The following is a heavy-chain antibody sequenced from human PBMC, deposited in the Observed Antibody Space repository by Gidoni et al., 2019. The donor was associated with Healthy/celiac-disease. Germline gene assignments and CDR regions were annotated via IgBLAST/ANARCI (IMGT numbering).Heavy chain of an antibody. Sequence: QVQLVQSGAEVKKPGASVTVSCKASGYTFTSYAMHWVRQAPGQRLEWMGWINAGNGNTKYSQKFQGRVTITRDTSASTAYMELSSLRSEDTAVYYCASGYVLRYFDWSLPDKHWGQGTTVTVSS. V-gene: IGHV1-3*01. CDR3: ASGYVLRYFDWSLPDKH. J-gene: IGHJ6*02. D-gene: IGHD3-9*01. CDR1: GYTFTSYA. CDR2: INAGNGNT.